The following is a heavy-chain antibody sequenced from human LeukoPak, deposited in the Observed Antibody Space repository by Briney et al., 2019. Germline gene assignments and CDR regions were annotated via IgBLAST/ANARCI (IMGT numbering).Heavy chain of an antibody. J-gene: IGHJ4*02. CDR3: ARGGSFQDY. CDR1: GGSFSGYY. Sequence: SETLSLTCAVYGGSFSGYYWSWIRQPPGKGLEWIGEINHSGSTNYNPSLKSRVTISVDTSKNQFSLKLSSVTAADTAVYYRARGGSFQDYWGQGTLVTVSS. D-gene: IGHD1-14*01. CDR2: INHSGST. V-gene: IGHV4-34*01.